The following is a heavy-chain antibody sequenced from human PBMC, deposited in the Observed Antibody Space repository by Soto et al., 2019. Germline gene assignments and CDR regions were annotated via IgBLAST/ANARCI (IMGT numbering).Heavy chain of an antibody. CDR1: GFTFSSYA. Sequence: GGSLRLSCAASGFTFSSYAMSWVRQAPGKGLEWVSAISGSGGSTYYADSVKGRFTIPRDNSKNTLYLQMNSLRAEDTAVYYCAKAPVPAKGYHYNYWGQGTLVTVSS. CDR2: ISGSGGST. CDR3: AKAPVPAKGYHYNY. D-gene: IGHD5-12*01. J-gene: IGHJ4*02. V-gene: IGHV3-23*01.